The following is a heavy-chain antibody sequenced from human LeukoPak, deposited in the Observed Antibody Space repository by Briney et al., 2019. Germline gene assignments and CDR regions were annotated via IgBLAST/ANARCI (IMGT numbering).Heavy chain of an antibody. CDR2: INPNSGST. D-gene: IGHD2-15*01. V-gene: IGHV1-2*02. CDR3: AREVAACSGGSYYRDYFDD. J-gene: IGHJ4*02. CDR1: GYTFTSYY. Sequence: ASVKVSCKASGYTFTSYYMHWVRQAPGQGLEWMGWINPNSGSTNYAQKFQGRVTMTRDKSTSTVYMELSRLRSGDTAAYYCAREVAACSGGSYYRDYFDDWGQGTLVTVSS.